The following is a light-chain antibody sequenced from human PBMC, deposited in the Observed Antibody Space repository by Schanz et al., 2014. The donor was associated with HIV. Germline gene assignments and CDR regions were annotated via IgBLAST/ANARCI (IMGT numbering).Light chain of an antibody. Sequence: QSVLTQPPSVSVAPGQKVTISCSGSSSNVGNNYVSWYQQLPGTAPKLLIFDNNKRPSGVSDRFSGSKSGTSATLGITGLQTGDEADYYCGAWDGGLSALVFGGGTKVTVL. CDR1: SSNVGNNY. CDR3: GAWDGGLSALV. V-gene: IGLV1-51*01. CDR2: DNN. J-gene: IGLJ2*01.